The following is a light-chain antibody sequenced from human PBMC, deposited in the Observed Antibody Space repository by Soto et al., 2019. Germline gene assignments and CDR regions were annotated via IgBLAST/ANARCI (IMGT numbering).Light chain of an antibody. V-gene: IGKV3-20*01. CDR3: QQYGSSPPWYT. Sequence: EIVLTQSPGTLSLSPGERATLSCRASQSVSSSYLAWYQQKPGQAPRLLIYGASSRATGIPDRFSGSGSGKDFPLTISRLEPEDFAVYYCQQYGSSPPWYTFGQGTKLEIK. J-gene: IGKJ2*01. CDR1: QSVSSSY. CDR2: GAS.